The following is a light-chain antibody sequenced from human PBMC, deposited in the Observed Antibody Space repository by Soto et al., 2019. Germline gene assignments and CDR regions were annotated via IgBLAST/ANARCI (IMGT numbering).Light chain of an antibody. CDR1: QTISSS. J-gene: IGKJ2*01. V-gene: IGKV1-5*03. Sequence: DIQMTQSPSTLSASVGDRVTITCRASQTISSSLAWYQQKPGKAPKLLIYKASTLESGVPSRFSGSGSGTEFTLTISSLQPDYVATYYCQQYNSYSYTFGQGTKLEIK. CDR2: KAS. CDR3: QQYNSYSYT.